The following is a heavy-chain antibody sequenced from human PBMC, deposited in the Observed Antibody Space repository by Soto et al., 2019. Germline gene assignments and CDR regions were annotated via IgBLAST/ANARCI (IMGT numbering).Heavy chain of an antibody. Sequence: GGSLRLSCAASGFTFSTYAMTWVRQAPGKGLEWVSAISASGGSTYYADSVKGRFTISVDTSKNQFSLKLSSVTAADTAVYYCASSGYCTNGVCYTLFDPWGQGTLVTVSS. J-gene: IGHJ5*02. CDR1: GFTFSTYA. V-gene: IGHV3-23*01. D-gene: IGHD2-8*01. CDR2: ISASGGST. CDR3: ASSGYCTNGVCYTLFDP.